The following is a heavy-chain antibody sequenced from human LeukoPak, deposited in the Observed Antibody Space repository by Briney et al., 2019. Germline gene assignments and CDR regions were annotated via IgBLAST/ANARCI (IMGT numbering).Heavy chain of an antibody. Sequence: SETLSLTCAVYGGSFSGYYWSWIRQPPGKGLEWIGEINHSGSTNYNPSLKSRVTISVDTSKNQFSLKLSSVTAADTAVYYCARGTYYGVPTKGAFDIWGQGTMVTVSS. J-gene: IGHJ3*02. V-gene: IGHV4-34*01. D-gene: IGHD4-17*01. CDR1: GGSFSGYY. CDR3: ARGTYYGVPTKGAFDI. CDR2: INHSGST.